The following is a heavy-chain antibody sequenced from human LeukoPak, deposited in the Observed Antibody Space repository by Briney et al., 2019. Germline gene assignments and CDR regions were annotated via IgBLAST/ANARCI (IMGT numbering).Heavy chain of an antibody. J-gene: IGHJ4*02. CDR1: GGSISTFY. V-gene: IGHV4-59*01. D-gene: IGHD2-15*01. CDR3: ARGPTSYYFES. CDR2: IYYSGST. Sequence: SETLSLTCTVSGGSISTFYWSWIRQAPGKGLECIGYIYYSGSTNYNPSLESRVTLSVDTSQNQFSLILSSVTAADTAAYYCARGPTSYYFESWGQGTLVTVSS.